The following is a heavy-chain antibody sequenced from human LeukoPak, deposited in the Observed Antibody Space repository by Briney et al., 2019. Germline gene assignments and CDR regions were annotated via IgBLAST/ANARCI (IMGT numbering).Heavy chain of an antibody. D-gene: IGHD5-18*01. CDR2: INHSGST. V-gene: IGHV4-34*01. CDR1: GGAFSGYY. CDR3: ARGGRGTAMVS. Sequence: SETLSLTCAVYGGAFSGYYWSWIRQPPGKGLEWIGEINHSGSTNYNPSLKSRVTISVDTSKNQFSLKLSSVTAADTAVYYCARGGRGTAMVSWGQGTLVTVSS. J-gene: IGHJ4*02.